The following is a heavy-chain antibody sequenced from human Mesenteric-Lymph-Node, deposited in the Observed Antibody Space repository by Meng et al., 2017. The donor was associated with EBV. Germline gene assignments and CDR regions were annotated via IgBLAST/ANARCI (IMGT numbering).Heavy chain of an antibody. CDR2: FNPNGGST. Sequence: QDQLVQSGAEVKMPGASGKVSCKASGYTFTKYYVHWVRQAPGQGLEWMGRFNPNGGSTTYTQMFQGRVTMTGDTSTTTVYMELRSLRSEDTAVYFCARDLTSVGSTVLRGQGTLVTVSS. CDR1: GYTFTKYY. J-gene: IGHJ4*02. V-gene: IGHV1-46*01. CDR3: ARDLTSVGSTVL. D-gene: IGHD4-23*01.